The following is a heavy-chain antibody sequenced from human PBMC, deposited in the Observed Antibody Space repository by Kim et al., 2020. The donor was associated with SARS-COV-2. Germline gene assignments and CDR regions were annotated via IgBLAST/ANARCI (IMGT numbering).Heavy chain of an antibody. J-gene: IGHJ4*02. D-gene: IGHD6-13*01. Sequence: GNPTYAQGFTGRFVFSLDTSVSTEYLQISSLKAEDTAVYYCARRGYSDYWGQGTLVTVSS. CDR3: ARRGYSDY. V-gene: IGHV7-4-1*02. CDR2: GNP.